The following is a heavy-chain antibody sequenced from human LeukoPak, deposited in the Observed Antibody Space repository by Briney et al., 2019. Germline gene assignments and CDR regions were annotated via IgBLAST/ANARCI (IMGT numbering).Heavy chain of an antibody. D-gene: IGHD3-16*01. Sequence: GGSLRLSCAASGFTFSNYSMNWVRQAPGKGLEWVSGLSGSGSNTFYTDSLKGRSTISRDNPKNTLYLQMNSLRADDTAVYYCATEKGDSPDYWGQGTLVTVSS. J-gene: IGHJ4*02. CDR3: ATEKGDSPDY. CDR2: LSGSGSNT. V-gene: IGHV3-23*01. CDR1: GFTFSNYS.